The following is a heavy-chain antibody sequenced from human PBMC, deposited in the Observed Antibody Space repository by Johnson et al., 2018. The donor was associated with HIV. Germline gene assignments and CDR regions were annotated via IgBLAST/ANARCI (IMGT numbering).Heavy chain of an antibody. D-gene: IGHD1-26*01. Sequence: VQLVESGGGVVQPGRSLRLSCAASGFTFSSYDMHWVRQAPGKGMDWVAFISYDGTNKYYADSVKGRFPISRDNSKNTLYLQMNSLRAEDTAVYYCAKDRGYSGSPPDAFDIWGQGTMVTVSS. CDR2: ISYDGTNK. V-gene: IGHV3-30*18. J-gene: IGHJ3*02. CDR1: GFTFSSYD. CDR3: AKDRGYSGSPPDAFDI.